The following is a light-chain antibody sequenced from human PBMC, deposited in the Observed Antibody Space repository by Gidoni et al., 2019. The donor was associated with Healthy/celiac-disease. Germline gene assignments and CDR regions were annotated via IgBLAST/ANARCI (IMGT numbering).Light chain of an antibody. CDR1: NIGSKS. Sequence: SYVLTQPPSVSGAPGKTARITCGGNNIGSKSVHWYQQKPGQAPVLVIYYDSDRPSGIPERFSGSNSGNTATLTISRVEAGDEADYYCQVWDSSSDLWVFGGGTKLTVL. CDR3: QVWDSSSDLWV. CDR2: YDS. V-gene: IGLV3-21*04. J-gene: IGLJ3*02.